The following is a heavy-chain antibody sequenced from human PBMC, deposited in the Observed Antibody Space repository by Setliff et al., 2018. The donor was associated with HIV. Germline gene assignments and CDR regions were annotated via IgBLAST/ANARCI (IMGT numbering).Heavy chain of an antibody. CDR2: IIPMFGTA. Sequence: ASVKVSCKASGDTFSSYAISWVRQAPGQGLEWMGGIIPMFGTANYAQKFQGRVTMTRNTSISTAYMELSSLRSEDTAVYYCTRGGISDYWGQGTLVTVSS. J-gene: IGHJ4*02. CDR1: GDTFSSYA. V-gene: IGHV1-69*05. CDR3: TRGGISDY. D-gene: IGHD3-3*02.